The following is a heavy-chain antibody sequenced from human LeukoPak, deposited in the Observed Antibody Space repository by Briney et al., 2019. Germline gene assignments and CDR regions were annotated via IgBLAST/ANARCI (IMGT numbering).Heavy chain of an antibody. CDR2: ISGSGGST. CDR3: ARVLGGTGYCSGGSCYSGDFDY. V-gene: IGHV3-23*01. J-gene: IGHJ4*02. D-gene: IGHD2-15*01. Sequence: GSLRLSCAASGFTFSSYAMSWVRQAPGKGLEWVSAISGSGGSTYYADSVKGRLPISRDNSKNTLYLQMNSLRAEDTAVYYCARVLGGTGYCSGGSCYSGDFDYWGQGTLVTVSS. CDR1: GFTFSSYA.